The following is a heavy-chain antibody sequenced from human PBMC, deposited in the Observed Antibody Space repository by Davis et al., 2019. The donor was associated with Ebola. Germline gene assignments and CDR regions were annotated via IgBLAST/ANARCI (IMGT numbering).Heavy chain of an antibody. CDR2: IYYSGST. Sequence: PSETLSLTCTVSGASIRSYYWSWIRQPPGKGLEWIGYIYYSGSTNYNPSLKSRLTISVDTSRNQISLKLSSVTAADTAVYYCARVAVAGTHFDYWGQGTLVTVSS. CDR3: ARVAVAGTHFDY. V-gene: IGHV4-59*01. CDR1: GASIRSYY. J-gene: IGHJ4*02. D-gene: IGHD6-19*01.